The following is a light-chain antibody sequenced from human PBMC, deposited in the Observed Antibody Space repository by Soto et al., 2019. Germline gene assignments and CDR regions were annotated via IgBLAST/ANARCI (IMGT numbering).Light chain of an antibody. V-gene: IGKV1-5*03. CDR1: QSINSR. Sequence: DIQMTQSPSTLSASVGDRVTITCRASQSINSRLAWYQQKPGKAPNLLIYNASRLQSGVPSRFSGSGSGTEFTLTISSLQPDDFASYYCQQYGSYSYTFGQGTKLEVK. J-gene: IGKJ2*01. CDR3: QQYGSYSYT. CDR2: NAS.